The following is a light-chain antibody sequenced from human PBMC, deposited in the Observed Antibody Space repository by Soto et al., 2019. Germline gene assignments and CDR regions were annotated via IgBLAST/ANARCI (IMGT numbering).Light chain of an antibody. J-gene: IGKJ2*01. CDR2: DAS. CDR1: QSISNW. CDR3: QQYNTYSYT. V-gene: IGKV1-5*01. Sequence: DIQMTQSPSTLSASVGDRVTITCRASQSISNWLAWYQQRPGKAPKLLIYDASTLESWVPSRFSGSGSGTEFTLTISGLRPDDFATYYSQQYNTYSYTFGQGTKLEIK.